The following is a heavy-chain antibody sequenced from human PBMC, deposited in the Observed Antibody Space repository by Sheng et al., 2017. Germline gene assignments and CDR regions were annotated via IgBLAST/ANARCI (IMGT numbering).Heavy chain of an antibody. V-gene: IGHV1-18*01. CDR1: NYTFSSHG. J-gene: IGHJ4*02. CDR3: ARALSGRDLYYFDY. D-gene: IGHD3-16*01. CDR2: ITTNNGKT. Sequence: QVQLVQSGAEVKKPGASVKVPCKASNYTFSSHGISWVREAPGQGLEWMGWITTNNGKTNYARKFQGRVTMTTDTSTNTAYMELTSLRSDDTAIYYCARALSGRDLYYFDYWGQGTLVIVS.